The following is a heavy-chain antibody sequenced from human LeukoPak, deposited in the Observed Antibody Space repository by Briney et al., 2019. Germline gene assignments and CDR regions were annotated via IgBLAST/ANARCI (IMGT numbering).Heavy chain of an antibody. CDR1: GGTFSSYA. V-gene: IGHV7-4-1*02. D-gene: IGHD3-22*01. Sequence: ASVKVSCKASGGTFSSYAISWVRQAPGQGLEWMGWINTNTRNPTYAQGFTGRFVFSLDTSVSTTYLQISSLKAEDTAVYYCARGFYDSSGCIDYWGQGTLVTVSS. CDR2: INTNTRNP. J-gene: IGHJ4*02. CDR3: ARGFYDSSGCIDY.